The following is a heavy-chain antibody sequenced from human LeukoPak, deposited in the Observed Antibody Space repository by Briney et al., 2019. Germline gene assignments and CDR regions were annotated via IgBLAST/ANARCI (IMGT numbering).Heavy chain of an antibody. CDR2: IYTSGST. J-gene: IGHJ5*02. CDR3: ARDVVPAAMMNWFDP. Sequence: SETLSLTCTVSGGSLSSYYWSWIRQPAGKELEWIGRIYTSGSTNYNPSLKSRVTMSVDTSKNQFSLKLSSVTAADTAVYYCARDVVPAAMMNWFDPWGQGTLVTVSS. D-gene: IGHD2-2*01. V-gene: IGHV4-4*07. CDR1: GGSLSSYY.